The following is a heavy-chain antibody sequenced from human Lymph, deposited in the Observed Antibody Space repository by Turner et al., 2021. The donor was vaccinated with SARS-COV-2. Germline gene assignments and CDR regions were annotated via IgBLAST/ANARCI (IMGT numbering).Heavy chain of an antibody. Sequence: EVQLVESGGGLVQPGGSLRPSCAASGFTFSLYWMSWVRQAPGKGLEWVANIKQDGSEKYYVDSVKGRFTISRDNAKNSLYLQMNSLRAEDTAVYYCARVEMATISFDYWGQGTLVPVSS. CDR1: GFTFSLYW. CDR2: IKQDGSEK. CDR3: ARVEMATISFDY. J-gene: IGHJ4*02. V-gene: IGHV3-7*01.